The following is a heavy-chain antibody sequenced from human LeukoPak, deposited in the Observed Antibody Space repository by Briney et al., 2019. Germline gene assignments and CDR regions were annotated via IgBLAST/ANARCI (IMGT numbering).Heavy chain of an antibody. D-gene: IGHD4-17*01. CDR3: ANRYGDPYYFDY. J-gene: IGHJ4*02. V-gene: IGHV3-23*01. CDR1: GFTFSSYG. CDR2: ISGSGGST. Sequence: GGSLRLSCAASGFTFSSYGMSWVRQAPGKGLEWVSAISGSGGSTYYADSVEGRFTISRDNSKNTLYLQMNSLRAEDTAVYFCANRYGDPYYFDYWGQGTLVTVSS.